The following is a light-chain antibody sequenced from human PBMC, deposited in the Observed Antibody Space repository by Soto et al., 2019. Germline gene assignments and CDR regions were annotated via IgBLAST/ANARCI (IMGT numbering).Light chain of an antibody. J-gene: IGLJ1*01. CDR1: NIGSKS. Sequence: SYELTQPPSVSVAPGQTGRITCGGNNIGSKSVHWYQQKPGQAPVLVVYYDNDRPSGTPERFSGSNSGNTATLTISRVEAGDESDYYCQVWDRSSDRFYVFGTGTELTVL. V-gene: IGLV3-21*02. CDR3: QVWDRSSDRFYV. CDR2: YDN.